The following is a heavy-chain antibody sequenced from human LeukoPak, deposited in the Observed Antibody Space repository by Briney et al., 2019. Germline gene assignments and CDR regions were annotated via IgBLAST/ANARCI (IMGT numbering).Heavy chain of an antibody. D-gene: IGHD3-22*01. CDR1: GFTVSTNY. CDR2: IYSDGST. J-gene: IGHJ4*02. Sequence: GGSLRLSCAASGFTVSTNYMTWVRQAPGKGLEWVSLIYSDGSTYYADSVKGRFTISRDNSKNTLYLQVNSLRAEDTAVYYCARGMDSSGYYPPDYWGQGTLLTVSS. CDR3: ARGMDSSGYYPPDY. V-gene: IGHV3-53*01.